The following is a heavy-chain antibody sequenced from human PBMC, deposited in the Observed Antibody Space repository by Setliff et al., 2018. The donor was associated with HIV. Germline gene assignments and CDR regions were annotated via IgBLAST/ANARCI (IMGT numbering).Heavy chain of an antibody. J-gene: IGHJ3*02. CDR1: GDSVSSSNRVA. CDR2: TYHSSKWYI. Sequence: SQTLSLTCAISGDSVSSSNRVAWNWIRQSPSRGLEWLGRTYHSSKWYIDYAMSVKGRIIINPDTSKNRFSLQLNSVTPEDTAVYYCVRGNVSAFGIWGQGTMVTVS. V-gene: IGHV6-1*01. CDR3: VRGNVSAFGI. D-gene: IGHD2-15*01.